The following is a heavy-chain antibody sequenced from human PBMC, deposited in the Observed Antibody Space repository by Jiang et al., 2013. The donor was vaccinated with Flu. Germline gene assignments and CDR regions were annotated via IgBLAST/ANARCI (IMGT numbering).Heavy chain of an antibody. CDR1: EFAFSSHD. D-gene: IGHD5-18*01. Sequence: PGGSLTLSCAASEFAFSSHDMYWVRQGSGKGLEWVSIIDTAGDTYYADSVKGRFTISRESAKNSLYLQMNSLTAGDTAVYFCARVETVLGPDVDTIYRFFDLWGRGTLVTVSS. V-gene: IGHV3-13*01. J-gene: IGHJ2*01. CDR3: ARVETVLGPDVDTIYRFFDL. CDR2: IDTAGDT.